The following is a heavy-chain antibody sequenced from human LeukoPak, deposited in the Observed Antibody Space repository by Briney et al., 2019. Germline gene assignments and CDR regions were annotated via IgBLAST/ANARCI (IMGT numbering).Heavy chain of an antibody. CDR1: GFTFSSNG. D-gene: IGHD3-22*01. CDR3: ARPYYINYYYYGMDV. Sequence: PGRSLRLSCAASGFTFSSNGMHWVRQAPGKGLEWVGVIWYDGSNKYYADSVKGRFTISRDNSKNTLYLQMNSLRAEDTAVYYCARPYYINYYYYGMDVWGQGTTVTVSS. CDR2: IWYDGSNK. J-gene: IGHJ6*02. V-gene: IGHV3-33*01.